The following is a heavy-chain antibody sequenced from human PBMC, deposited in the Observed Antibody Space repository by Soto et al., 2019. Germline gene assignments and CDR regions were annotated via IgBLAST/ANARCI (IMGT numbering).Heavy chain of an antibody. CDR1: GGTFSSSA. J-gene: IGHJ4*02. CDR3: ARGRVLTGYYYLDY. Sequence: AVPLFRKASGGTFSSSALRCVRHAPGQGLEWMGGIIPIFGTANYAQKFQGRVTITADESTSTAYMELSSLRSEDTAVYYCARGRVLTGYYYLDYWGQGILVTVSS. D-gene: IGHD3-9*01. CDR2: IIPIFGTA. V-gene: IGHV1-69*01.